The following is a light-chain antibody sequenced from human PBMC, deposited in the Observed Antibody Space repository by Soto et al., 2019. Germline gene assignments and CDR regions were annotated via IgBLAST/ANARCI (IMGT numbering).Light chain of an antibody. J-gene: IGLJ3*02. CDR1: SSNIGSNY. CDR3: AAWDDSLSAWV. V-gene: IGLV1-47*01. CDR2: RSN. Sequence: QLVLTQPPSASGTPGQRVTISCSGSSSNIGSNYVYWYQQLPGTAPKLLIYRSNQRPSGVPDRFSGSKSGTSASLAISGLRSEDEADYYCAAWDDSLSAWVFGGGTKLTVL.